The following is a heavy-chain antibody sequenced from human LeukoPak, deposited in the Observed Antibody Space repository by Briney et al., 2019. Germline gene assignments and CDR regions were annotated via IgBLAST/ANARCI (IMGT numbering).Heavy chain of an antibody. V-gene: IGHV4-59*01. CDR3: ARDTRGDILTGAHAFDI. D-gene: IGHD3-9*01. CDR1: GGSISNYY. CDR2: IYYSGYT. Sequence: PSETLSLTCNVSGGSISNYYWGWIRQPPGKGLEWIGYIYYSGYTNYNPSLKSRVTISLDTSKKQFSLKLSSVTAADTAVYYCARDTRGDILTGAHAFDIWGQGTMVTVSS. J-gene: IGHJ3*02.